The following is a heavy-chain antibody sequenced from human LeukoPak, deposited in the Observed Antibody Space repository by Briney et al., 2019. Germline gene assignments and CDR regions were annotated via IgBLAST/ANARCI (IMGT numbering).Heavy chain of an antibody. CDR3: AGGADGVSSNSRGWFDP. V-gene: IGHV3-21*01. D-gene: IGHD2-15*01. Sequence: GGSLRLSCTASGFTFSSYSMNWVREAPGKGLEWVSSISTSSSYIYYADSVKGRFTISRDNARNSLYLQMNTLRAEDTAVYSCAGGADGVSSNSRGWFDPWGQGTLITVSS. CDR2: ISTSSSYI. J-gene: IGHJ5*02. CDR1: GFTFSSYS.